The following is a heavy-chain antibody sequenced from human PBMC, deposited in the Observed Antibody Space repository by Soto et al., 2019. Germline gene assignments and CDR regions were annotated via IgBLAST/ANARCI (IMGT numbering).Heavy chain of an antibody. Sequence: QVPLVESGGGVVQPGRSLRLSCAASGFTFSSYGMHWVRQAPGKGLEWVAVIWYDGSNKYYADSVKGRFTISRDNSKNTLYLQMNSLRAEDTAVYYCARDQGDYGDYKMYYFDYWGQGTLVTVSS. V-gene: IGHV3-33*01. CDR1: GFTFSSYG. J-gene: IGHJ4*02. CDR3: ARDQGDYGDYKMYYFDY. D-gene: IGHD4-17*01. CDR2: IWYDGSNK.